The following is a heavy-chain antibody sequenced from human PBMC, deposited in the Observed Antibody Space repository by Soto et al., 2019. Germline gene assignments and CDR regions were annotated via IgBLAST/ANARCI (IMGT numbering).Heavy chain of an antibody. Sequence: QVQLVESGGGVVQPGRSLRLSCAASGFTFSSYGMHWVRQAPGKGLEWVAVIWYDGSNKYYADSVKGRFTISRDNSKNTLYLQMNSLRAEDTAVYYCARDALSYSGSGSYSYYYGMDVWGQGTTVTVSS. CDR1: GFTFSSYG. J-gene: IGHJ6*02. CDR3: ARDALSYSGSGSYSYYYGMDV. V-gene: IGHV3-33*01. D-gene: IGHD3-10*01. CDR2: IWYDGSNK.